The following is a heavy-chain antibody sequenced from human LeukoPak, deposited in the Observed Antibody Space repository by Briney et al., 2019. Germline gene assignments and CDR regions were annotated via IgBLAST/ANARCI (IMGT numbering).Heavy chain of an antibody. V-gene: IGHV4-59*01. Sequence: PSETLSLTCTVSGGSIGNYYWSWLRQPPGKGLEWIGYIYNNGRTNYNPSLKSRVTISVGTSNNQFSLKLSSVTAADTAVYYCARSPAFGGLWGQGTLVTVSS. CDR3: ARSPAFGGL. D-gene: IGHD3-16*01. CDR2: IYNNGRT. J-gene: IGHJ4*02. CDR1: GGSIGNYY.